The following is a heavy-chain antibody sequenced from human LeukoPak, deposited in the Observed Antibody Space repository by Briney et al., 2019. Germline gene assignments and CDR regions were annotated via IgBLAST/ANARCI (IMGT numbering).Heavy chain of an antibody. CDR3: ARDEVPIGVVNYYYYYGMDV. CDR1: GFTFSSYS. J-gene: IGHJ6*02. D-gene: IGHD3-3*01. CDR2: ISSSSSTI. V-gene: IGHV3-48*01. Sequence: GGSLRLSCAASGFTFSSYSMNWVRQAPGKGLEWVSYISSSSSTIYYADSVKGRFTISRDNAKNSLYLQMNSLRAEDTAVYYCARDEVPIGVVNYYYYYGMDVWGQGTAVTVSS.